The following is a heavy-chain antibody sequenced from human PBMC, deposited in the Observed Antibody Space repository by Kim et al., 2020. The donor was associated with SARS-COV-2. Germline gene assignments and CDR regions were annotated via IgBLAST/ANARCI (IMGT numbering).Heavy chain of an antibody. J-gene: IGHJ6*02. V-gene: IGHV4-34*01. D-gene: IGHD2-21*02. Sequence: SLKSRVTISVDTSKNQFSLKLSSVTAADTAVYYCARVTPGVYYYYYGMDVWGQGTTVTVSS. CDR3: ARVTPGVYYYYYGMDV.